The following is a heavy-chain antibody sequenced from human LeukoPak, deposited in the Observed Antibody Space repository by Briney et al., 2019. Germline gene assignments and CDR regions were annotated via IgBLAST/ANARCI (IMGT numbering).Heavy chain of an antibody. CDR1: QFSVSTNY. CDR3: ARGSDGWFAFDY. V-gene: IGHV3-66*01. J-gene: IGHJ4*02. Sequence: GASLRLSCAASQFSVSTNYMSWVRQAPGKGLEWVSIIYSTGGKYYADSVKGRFTISRDNSKHTPFLQMNSLRAEDTALYYCARGSDGWFAFDYWGQGILVTVSS. D-gene: IGHD6-19*01. CDR2: IYSTGGK.